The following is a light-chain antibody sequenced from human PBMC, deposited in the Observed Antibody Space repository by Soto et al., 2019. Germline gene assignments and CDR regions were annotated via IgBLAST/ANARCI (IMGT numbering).Light chain of an antibody. J-gene: IGKJ1*01. CDR2: DAS. Sequence: DIQMTQSPSSLSASVGDRVTITCQASQDIKNYLNWYQQKPGKAPKLLIYDASSLQSGVPSRFSGSGSGTEFALTISSLQPDDFATYYCQQYNTYSWTFGPGTKVDIK. CDR1: QDIKNY. CDR3: QQYNTYSWT. V-gene: IGKV1-5*01.